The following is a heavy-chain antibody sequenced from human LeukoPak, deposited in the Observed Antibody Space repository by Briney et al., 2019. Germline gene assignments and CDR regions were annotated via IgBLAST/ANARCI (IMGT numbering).Heavy chain of an antibody. J-gene: IGHJ6*03. CDR2: ITVSGCST. CDR3: AKGPGPGYFYYFMLV. CDR1: RFTFSSYA. V-gene: IGHV3-23*01. Sequence: GGSLRLSCAASRFTFSSYAMSWVRQAAGKGLEWVSAITVSGCSTYYADSLKGRFIISRDNSKNTPYLQMNSLRAEDTAVYYCAKGPGPGYFYYFMLVWGKGTTVSVSS.